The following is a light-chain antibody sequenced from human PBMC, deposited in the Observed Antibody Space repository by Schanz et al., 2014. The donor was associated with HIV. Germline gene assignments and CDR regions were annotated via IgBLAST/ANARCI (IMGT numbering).Light chain of an antibody. CDR2: TAS. V-gene: IGKV1-5*03. CDR1: QYISSW. J-gene: IGKJ3*01. Sequence: DIQMTQSPSTLSAFVGDRVTITCRASQYISSWLAWYQQKPGKAPELLIYTASTLESGVPPRFSGSGSGTEFTLTISSLEPEDFAVYYCQQRTNWPFTFGPGTKVDIK. CDR3: QQRTNWPFT.